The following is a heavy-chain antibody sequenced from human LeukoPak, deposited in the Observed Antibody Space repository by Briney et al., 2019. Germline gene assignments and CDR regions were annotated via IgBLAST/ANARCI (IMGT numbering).Heavy chain of an antibody. CDR3: ARSLSAAAVDY. CDR1: GFTVSSNY. J-gene: IGHJ4*02. CDR2: TYSGGST. V-gene: IGHV3-66*02. Sequence: GGSLRLSCAASGFTVSSNYMSWVRQAPGKGLEWVSVTYSGGSTYYADSVKGRFTISRDNSKNTLYLQMNSLRAEDTAVYYCARSLSAAAVDYWGQGTLVTVSS. D-gene: IGHD3-16*01.